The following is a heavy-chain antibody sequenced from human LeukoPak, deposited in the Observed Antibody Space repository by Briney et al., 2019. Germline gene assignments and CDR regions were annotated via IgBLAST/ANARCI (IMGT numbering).Heavy chain of an antibody. V-gene: IGHV3-21*01. D-gene: IGHD2-2*01. CDR3: ARSPGYCSSTSCYPYYFDY. Sequence: GGSLGLSCAASGFTFSSYSMNWVRQAPGKGLEWVSSISSSSSYIYYADSVKGRFTISRDNAKNSLYLQINSLRAEDTAVYYCARSPGYCSSTSCYPYYFDYWGQGTLVTVSS. CDR2: ISSSSSYI. J-gene: IGHJ4*02. CDR1: GFTFSSYS.